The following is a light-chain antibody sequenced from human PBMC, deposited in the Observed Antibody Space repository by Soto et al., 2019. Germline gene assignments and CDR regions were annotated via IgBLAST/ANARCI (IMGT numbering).Light chain of an antibody. CDR3: QQYGSSAWP. CDR1: QSVSSSY. V-gene: IGKV3-20*01. Sequence: EIVLTQSPGTLSLSPGERATLSCRASQSVSSSYLAWYQQKPGQAPRLLIYGASSRATGIPVRFSGSGSGTDFNRNIRRLEPEDLALYYCQQYGSSAWPFGYGAQVQFK. J-gene: IGKJ1*01. CDR2: GAS.